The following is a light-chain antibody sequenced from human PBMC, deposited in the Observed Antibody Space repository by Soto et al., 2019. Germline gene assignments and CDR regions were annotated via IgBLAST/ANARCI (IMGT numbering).Light chain of an antibody. J-gene: IGKJ2*01. CDR1: QSVSNN. CDR2: GAS. V-gene: IGKV3-15*01. Sequence: EIVMTQSPATLSVSPGERATLSCRASQSVSNNLAWYQQKPGQAPRLLIYGASTRATGIPARFSGSGSGTEFTLTISSLQSEDFAVYYCQQYHNWPPRHTFGQGTKLEIK. CDR3: QQYHNWPPRHT.